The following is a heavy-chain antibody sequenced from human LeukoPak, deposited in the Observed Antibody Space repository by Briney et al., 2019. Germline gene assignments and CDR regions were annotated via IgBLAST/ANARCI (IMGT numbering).Heavy chain of an antibody. J-gene: IGHJ5*02. CDR3: ARGATTTRFGRFDP. D-gene: IGHD4-17*01. V-gene: IGHV3-21*01. Sequence: GGSLRLSCAASGFSFISYSMNWVRQAPGKGLEWVSSISSSSDYRYHADSVKGRFTISRDNPKKSLYLQMNSLRAEDTAVYYCARGATTTRFGRFDPWGQGTLVIVSS. CDR2: ISSSSDYR. CDR1: GFSFISYS.